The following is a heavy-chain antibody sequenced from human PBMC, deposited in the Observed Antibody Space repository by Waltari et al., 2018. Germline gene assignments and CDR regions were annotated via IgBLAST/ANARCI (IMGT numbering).Heavy chain of an antibody. CDR2: IKSKTDGGTT. J-gene: IGHJ4*02. Sequence: EVQLVESGGGLVQPGGSLRLSCAASGFTSFNYFISWVRPAPGKGLEWVGRIKSKTDGGTTDYAAPVKGRFTISRDDSKNTLYLQMNSLKTEDTAVYYCTTTSFVEQQLVLGWDYWGQGTLVTVSS. CDR3: TTTSFVEQQLVLGWDY. V-gene: IGHV3-15*01. CDR1: GFTSFNYF. D-gene: IGHD6-13*01.